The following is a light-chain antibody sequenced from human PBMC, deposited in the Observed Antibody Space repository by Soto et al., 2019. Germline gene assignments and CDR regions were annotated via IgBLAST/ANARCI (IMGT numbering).Light chain of an antibody. CDR1: QSVTSR. CDR2: GAS. J-gene: IGKJ4*01. V-gene: IGKV1-5*01. CDR3: QHYNSYSKS. Sequence: DIQMTQSPSTLSASVGDRVTITCRASQSVTSRLAWYQQKPGKAPKLRRYGASNLESGVASSFSGSGSGTEFTHPINSLQSDDFATNYCQHYNSYSKSFGGGTKVDIK.